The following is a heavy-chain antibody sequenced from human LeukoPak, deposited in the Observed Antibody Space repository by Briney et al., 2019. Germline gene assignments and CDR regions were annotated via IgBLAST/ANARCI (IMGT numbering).Heavy chain of an antibody. CDR2: INWNGGST. D-gene: IGHD1-26*01. J-gene: IGHJ4*02. V-gene: IGHV3-20*04. CDR1: GFTFDDYG. Sequence: PGGSLRLSCAASGFTFDDYGMSWVRQAPGKGLEWVSGINWNGGSTGYADSVKGRFTISRDNAKNSLYLQMNSLRVEDTGVYYCASWGEGALDNWGQGTLVTVSS. CDR3: ASWGEGALDN.